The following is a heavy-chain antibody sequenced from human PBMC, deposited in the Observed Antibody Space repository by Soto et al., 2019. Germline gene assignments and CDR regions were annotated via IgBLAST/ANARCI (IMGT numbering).Heavy chain of an antibody. J-gene: IGHJ4*02. CDR3: ARSGKISGYVYYFDY. CDR2: ISAYNGNT. CDR1: GYTFTSYG. D-gene: IGHD5-12*01. V-gene: IGHV1-18*01. Sequence: ASVKVSCKASGYTFTSYGISWVRQAPGQGLEWMGWISAYNGNTNYAQKLQGRVTMTTDTSTSTAYMELRSLRSDDTAVYYCARSGKISGYVYYFDYWGQRTLVSVSS.